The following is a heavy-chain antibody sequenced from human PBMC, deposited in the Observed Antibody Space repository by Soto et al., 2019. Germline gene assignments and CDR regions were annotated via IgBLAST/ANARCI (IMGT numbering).Heavy chain of an antibody. V-gene: IGHV3-7*05. J-gene: IGHJ4*02. CDR1: GFTFSSYW. CDR2: IKQDGSEK. D-gene: IGHD6-19*01. Sequence: GGSLRLSCAASGFTFSSYWMSWVRQAPGKGLEWVANIKQDGSEKYYVDSVKGRFTISRDNAKNSLYLQMNSLRAEDTAVYYCASVGYSSGWSYFFDFWGQGTLVIGSS. CDR3: ASVGYSSGWSYFFDF.